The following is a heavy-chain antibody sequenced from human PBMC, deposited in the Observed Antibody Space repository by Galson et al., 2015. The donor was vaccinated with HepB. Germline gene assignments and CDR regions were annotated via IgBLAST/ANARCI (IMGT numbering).Heavy chain of an antibody. Sequence: SLRLSCAASGFTVSRIYMSWVRQAPGKGLEWVSVIYSGGTTYYADSVKGRFTISRRNSKNTLYLQMNSLRAEDTAVYYCARDYYGSGSYPYEAFDIWGQGTMVTVSS. CDR2: IYSGGTT. D-gene: IGHD3-10*01. CDR1: GFTVSRIY. V-gene: IGHV3-53*04. J-gene: IGHJ3*02. CDR3: ARDYYGSGSYPYEAFDI.